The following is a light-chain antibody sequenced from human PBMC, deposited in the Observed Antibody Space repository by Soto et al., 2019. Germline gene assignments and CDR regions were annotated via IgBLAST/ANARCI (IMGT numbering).Light chain of an antibody. Sequence: EIGLTQSPGTLSLSPGERATLSCRASQSVSSSYLAWYQQKPGQAPRLLIYGASSRATGIPYRFSGSGSGTHFPLTISTLEPEDFAVYYCQQYGSSPLTFGGGPKVEIK. CDR1: QSVSSSY. CDR3: QQYGSSPLT. J-gene: IGKJ4*01. CDR2: GAS. V-gene: IGKV3-20*01.